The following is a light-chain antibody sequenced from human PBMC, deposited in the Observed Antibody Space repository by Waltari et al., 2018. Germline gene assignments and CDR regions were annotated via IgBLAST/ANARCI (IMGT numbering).Light chain of an antibody. CDR1: NIGSKS. J-gene: IGLJ2*01. CDR2: DDS. V-gene: IGLV3-21*03. CDR3: QVWDSSSDHVV. Sequence: SYVLTQPPSVSVAPGKTARITCGGNNIGSKSVHWYQQKPGQAPVLVVYDDSERPSGSPGRFSGSNSGNTATLTISRVEAGDEADDYCQVWDSSSDHVVFGGGTKLTVL.